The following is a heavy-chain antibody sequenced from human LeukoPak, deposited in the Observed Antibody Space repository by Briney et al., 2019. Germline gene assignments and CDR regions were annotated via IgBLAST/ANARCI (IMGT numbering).Heavy chain of an antibody. J-gene: IGHJ4*02. V-gene: IGHV3-74*01. CDR2: TNEHGTII. D-gene: IGHD3-10*01. CDR1: GFSFSNYW. CDR3: VVDLSGSADY. Sequence: GSLRLSCAASGFSFSNYWFHWVRQTPGEGLVWVSRTNEHGTIINYADSVKGRFTISRDNAKNTLYLQMNSLRTEDSALYYCVVDLSGSADYWGQGTLVTVSS.